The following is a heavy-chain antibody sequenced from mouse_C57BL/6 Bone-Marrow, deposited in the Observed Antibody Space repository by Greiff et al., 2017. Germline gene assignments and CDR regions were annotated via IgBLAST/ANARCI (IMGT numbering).Heavy chain of an antibody. Sequence: QVQLQQPGAELVKPGASVKMSCKASGYTFTSYWITWVKQRPGQGLEWIGDIYPGSGSTNYNEKFKSKATLTVDTSSSTAYMQLSSLTSEDSAVYYGERKWYDYDAWFAYWGQGTLVTVSA. CDR1: GYTFTSYW. D-gene: IGHD2-4*01. CDR3: ERKWYDYDAWFAY. J-gene: IGHJ3*01. V-gene: IGHV1-55*01. CDR2: IYPGSGST.